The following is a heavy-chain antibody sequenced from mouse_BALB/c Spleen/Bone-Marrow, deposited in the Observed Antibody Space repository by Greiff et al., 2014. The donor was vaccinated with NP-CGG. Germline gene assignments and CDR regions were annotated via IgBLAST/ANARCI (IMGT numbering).Heavy chain of an antibody. V-gene: IGHV14-3*02. J-gene: IGHJ3*01. CDR3: AVYDYEGFAY. CDR1: GFNIKDTY. D-gene: IGHD2-4*01. CDR2: IDPANGNT. Sequence: EVQRVESGAELVKPGASVKLSCTASGFNIKDTYMHWVKQRPEQGLEWIGRIDPANGNTKYDPKFQGKATITADTSSNTAYLQLSSLTSEDTAVDYCAVYDYEGFAYWGQGTLVTVSA.